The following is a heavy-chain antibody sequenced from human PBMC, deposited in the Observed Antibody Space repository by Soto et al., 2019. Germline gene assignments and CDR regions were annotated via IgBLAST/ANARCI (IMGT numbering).Heavy chain of an antibody. Sequence: QVQLVESGGGVVQLGTSLRLSCAASGFTFSRYGMHWVRQAPGKGLEWVALIWNDGIRKVYVDSVKGRFTISRDNSKNTLDLQMNSLRVEDTAVYYCARDDDYDANALDYWGPGTLVTVSS. J-gene: IGHJ4*02. CDR2: IWNDGIRK. D-gene: IGHD3-22*01. V-gene: IGHV3-33*01. CDR1: GFTFSRYG. CDR3: ARDDDYDANALDY.